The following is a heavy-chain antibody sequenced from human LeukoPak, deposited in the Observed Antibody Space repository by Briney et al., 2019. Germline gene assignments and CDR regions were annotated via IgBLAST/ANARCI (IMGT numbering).Heavy chain of an antibody. CDR1: GFTFSSYG. Sequence: GGSLRLSCAASGFTFSSYGMHWIRQAPGKGLEWVAAISYDGSNKYYADSVKGRFTISRDNSKNTLYLQMNSLRAEDTAVYYCAKENVRGNGIIDYWGQGTLVTVSS. V-gene: IGHV3-30*18. CDR2: ISYDGSNK. J-gene: IGHJ4*02. D-gene: IGHD3-10*01. CDR3: AKENVRGNGIIDY.